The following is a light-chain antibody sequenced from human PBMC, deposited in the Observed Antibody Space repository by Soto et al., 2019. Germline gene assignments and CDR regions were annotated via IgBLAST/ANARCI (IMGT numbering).Light chain of an antibody. J-gene: IGLJ1*01. CDR3: CSSTGISTLL. CDR1: SSDVGGYKH. V-gene: IGLV2-14*01. Sequence: QSALTQPASVSGSPGQSITISCTGTSSDVGGYKHVAWYQQHPGKPPKLMIYEVSNRPSGVSNRFSASKSGNTASLTISGLQAEDEADYYCCSSTGISTLLFATGTKVTVL. CDR2: EVS.